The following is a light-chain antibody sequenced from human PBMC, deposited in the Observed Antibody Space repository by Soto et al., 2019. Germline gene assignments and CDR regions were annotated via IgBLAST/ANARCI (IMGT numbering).Light chain of an antibody. V-gene: IGKV3-20*01. J-gene: IGKJ1*01. CDR2: GAS. Sequence: EIVLKQSPGTLSLSPGEGVTLSCRASQSVSNNYLAWYQQKPGQAPRLLIYGASNRATGIPDRFSGSGSGTDFTLTISRLEPEDFAVYYSQQYGSSGTFGQGTKVDIK. CDR3: QQYGSSGT. CDR1: QSVSNNY.